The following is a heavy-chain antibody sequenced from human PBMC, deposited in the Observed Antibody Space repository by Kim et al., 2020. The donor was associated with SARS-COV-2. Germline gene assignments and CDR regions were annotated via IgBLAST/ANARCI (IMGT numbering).Heavy chain of an antibody. CDR3: ARDPRDSSSWYYFDY. J-gene: IGHJ4*02. V-gene: IGHV3-74*01. D-gene: IGHD6-13*01. Sequence: DYMTGRLTISRDDAKNTLYLQMNSLSAEDTAVYYCARDPRDSSSWYYFDYWGQGTLVTVSS.